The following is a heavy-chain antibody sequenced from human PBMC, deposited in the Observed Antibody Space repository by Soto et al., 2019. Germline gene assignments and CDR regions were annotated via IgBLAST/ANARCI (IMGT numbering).Heavy chain of an antibody. CDR1: GYTFTSYS. V-gene: IGHV1-18*01. J-gene: IGHJ6*02. CDR3: ARDPHYGMDV. CDR2: INVYNGNK. Sequence: ASVKVSCKTSGYTFTSYSISWVRQAPGQGLEWMGWINVYNGNKKYAQNLQGRVTMTTDTSTSTAYMELRSLRSDGTAVYYCARDPHYGMDVWGQGTTVTVSS.